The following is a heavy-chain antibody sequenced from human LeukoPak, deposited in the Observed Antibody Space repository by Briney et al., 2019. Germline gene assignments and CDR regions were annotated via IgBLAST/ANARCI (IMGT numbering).Heavy chain of an antibody. Sequence: ASVKVSCKASGYTFTSYGISWVRQAPGQGLEWMGWISAYNGNTNYAQKLQGRVTMTTDTSTSTAYMELRSLRSDDTAVYYCARGKVVRGVIIFYYYYMDVWGKGTTVTISS. D-gene: IGHD3-10*01. V-gene: IGHV1-18*01. CDR2: ISAYNGNT. J-gene: IGHJ6*03. CDR3: ARGKVVRGVIIFYYYYMDV. CDR1: GYTFTSYG.